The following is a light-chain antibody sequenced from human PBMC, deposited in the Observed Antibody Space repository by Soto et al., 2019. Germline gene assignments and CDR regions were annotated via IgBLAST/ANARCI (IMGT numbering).Light chain of an antibody. V-gene: IGKV3-20*01. Sequence: EIVLTQSPGTLSLSPGERATLSCRASQSVSSSYLAWYQQKPGQAPRLLIYGASSRATGIPDRFSGSGSGKDFTLTISRLEPEDFAVYYCQQYGSSPPGFGGGTKVEIK. CDR3: QQYGSSPPG. CDR1: QSVSSSY. J-gene: IGKJ4*01. CDR2: GAS.